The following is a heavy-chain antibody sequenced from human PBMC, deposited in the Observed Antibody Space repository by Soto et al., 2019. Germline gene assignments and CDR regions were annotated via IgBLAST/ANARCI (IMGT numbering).Heavy chain of an antibody. Sequence: SVKVSCKASGGTFSSYAISWVRQAPGQGLGWMGGIIPIFGTENYAQKFQGRVTITADKSTSTAYMELSSLRSEDTAVYYCARDSYYGSGPDDNYYYYGMDVWGQGTTVTVSS. CDR3: ARDSYYGSGPDDNYYYYGMDV. J-gene: IGHJ6*02. V-gene: IGHV1-69*06. CDR1: GGTFSSYA. CDR2: IIPIFGTE. D-gene: IGHD3-10*01.